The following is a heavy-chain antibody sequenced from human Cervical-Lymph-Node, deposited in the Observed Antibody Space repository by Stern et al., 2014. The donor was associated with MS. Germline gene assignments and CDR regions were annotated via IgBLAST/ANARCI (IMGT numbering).Heavy chain of an antibody. Sequence: QVQLQESGPGLVKPSETLSLTCTVSGDAITSYYWSWIRQPPGKGLEWIGYIHSSGSTNYTPSLKSRVSISVDTSKNQFSLKLSSVTAADTAVYYCARARIVVTGRYYFYYGIDVWGQGTTGTVSS. CDR2: IHSSGST. V-gene: IGHV4-59*13. CDR3: ARARIVVTGRYYFYYGIDV. CDR1: GDAITSYY. J-gene: IGHJ6*02. D-gene: IGHD6-19*01.